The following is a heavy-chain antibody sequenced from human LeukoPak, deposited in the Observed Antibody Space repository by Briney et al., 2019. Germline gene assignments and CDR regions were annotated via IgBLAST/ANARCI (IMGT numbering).Heavy chain of an antibody. CDR2: INHSGST. Sequence: PSETLSLTCAVYGGSFSGYYWSWIRQPPGKGLEWIGEINHSGSTNYNPSLKSRVTISVDTSKNQFSLKLSSVTAADTAVYYCARHDRLRYFDWLYLASWFDPWGQGTLVTVSS. CDR3: ARHDRLRYFDWLYLASWFDP. D-gene: IGHD3-9*01. V-gene: IGHV4-34*01. J-gene: IGHJ5*02. CDR1: GGSFSGYY.